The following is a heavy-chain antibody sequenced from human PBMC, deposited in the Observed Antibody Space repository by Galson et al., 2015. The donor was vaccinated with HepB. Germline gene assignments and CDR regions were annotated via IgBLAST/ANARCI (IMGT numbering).Heavy chain of an antibody. J-gene: IGHJ2*01. D-gene: IGHD4-17*01. Sequence: LSLTCTVSGGSITSGGYYWSWIRQHPGKGLEWVSYISSSSSYTNYANSVKGRFTISRDNAKNSLYLQMNSLRAEDTAVYFCARVSGDSAFWYFDLWGRGTLVTASS. V-gene: IGHV3-11*06. CDR2: ISSSSSYT. CDR3: ARVSGDSAFWYFDL. CDR1: GGSITSGGYY.